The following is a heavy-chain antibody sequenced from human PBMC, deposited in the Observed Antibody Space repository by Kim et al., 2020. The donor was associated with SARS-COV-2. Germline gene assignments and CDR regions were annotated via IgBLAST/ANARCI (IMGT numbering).Heavy chain of an antibody. Sequence: GESLKISCKGSGNIFINYWIGWVRQMPGKGLEWMGIMYPGDSETRYSPSFEGQVTIPADKSTSTAYLQWSSLKASDTDMYYCANGFCDGDCYFDDAFDVGGEGTLLTVSS. CDR1: GNIFINYW. CDR2: MYPGDSET. J-gene: IGHJ3*01. D-gene: IGHD2-21*02. CDR3: ANGFCDGDCYFDDAFDV. V-gene: IGHV5-51*01.